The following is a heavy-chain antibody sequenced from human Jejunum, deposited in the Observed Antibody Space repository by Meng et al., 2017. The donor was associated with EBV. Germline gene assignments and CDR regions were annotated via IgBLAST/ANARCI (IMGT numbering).Heavy chain of an antibody. V-gene: IGHV4-4*02. J-gene: IGHJ4*02. CDR2: IYHTGST. CDR1: GGSIRSPNW. CDR3: AREVSNTSSWGSFDY. D-gene: IGHD6-13*01. Sequence: QLHLEESGPGPGKPSGTLSVTCDVSGGSIRSPNWWHWVRQAPGEGLEWIGEIYHTGSTNYNPSLKSRVTMSLDQSKNQFSMKLTSVTAADTAVYFCAREVSNTSSWGSFDYWGQEALVTVSS.